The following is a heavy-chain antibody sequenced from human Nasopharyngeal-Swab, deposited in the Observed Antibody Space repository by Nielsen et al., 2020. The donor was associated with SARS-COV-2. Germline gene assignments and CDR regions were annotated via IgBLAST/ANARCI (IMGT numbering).Heavy chain of an antibody. D-gene: IGHD6-13*01. CDR1: GDSIAYSTFY. CDR3: VRSSSWYYFDY. V-gene: IGHV4-39*01. CDR2: IYYNGNT. J-gene: IGHJ4*02. Sequence: GSLRLSCTVSGDSIAYSTFYWGWLRQPPGKGLEWIGNIYYNGNTYQNSSLKSRLTISVDKSKNQFSLQLSSVTAADTAVYYCVRSSSWYYFDYWAQGTQVTVSS.